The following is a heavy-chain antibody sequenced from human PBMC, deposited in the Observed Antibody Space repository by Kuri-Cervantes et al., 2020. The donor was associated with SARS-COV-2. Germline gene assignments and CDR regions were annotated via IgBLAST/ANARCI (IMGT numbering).Heavy chain of an antibody. Sequence: SETLSLTCTVSGYSISSGYYWGWIRQPPGKGLEWIGFIYYTGSTYYIPSLKSRLSISLDTSKNQFSLKLSSVTAADTAVYYCAREYWGPGYYYMDVWGKGTTVTVSS. J-gene: IGHJ6*03. V-gene: IGHV4-38-2*02. CDR1: GYSISSGYY. D-gene: IGHD3-16*01. CDR2: IYYTGST. CDR3: AREYWGPGYYYMDV.